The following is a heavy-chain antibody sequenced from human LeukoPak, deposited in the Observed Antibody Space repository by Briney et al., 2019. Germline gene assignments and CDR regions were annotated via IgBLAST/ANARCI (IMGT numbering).Heavy chain of an antibody. J-gene: IGHJ4*02. V-gene: IGHV3-53*01. D-gene: IGHD5-12*01. CDR1: GFSVSSNY. Sequence: GGSLRLSCAASGFSVSSNYMSWVRQAPGKGLEWVSLIRSDHITYYADSVKGRFTISRDNSINTLYLQMNSLRAEDTALYYCASTSIIRGYDHDQYYWGQGTLVTVSS. CDR3: ASTSIIRGYDHDQYY. CDR2: IRSDHIT.